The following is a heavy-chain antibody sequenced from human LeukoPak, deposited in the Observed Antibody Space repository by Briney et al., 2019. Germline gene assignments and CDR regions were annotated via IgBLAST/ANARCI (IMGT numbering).Heavy chain of an antibody. V-gene: IGHV4-34*01. CDR1: GGSFSGYY. CDR3: ARGGFSGTGYYDFWSGYHKYFDY. CDR2: INHSGST. J-gene: IGHJ4*02. Sequence: PSETLSLTCAVYGGSFSGYYWSWIRQPPGKGLEWIGEINHSGSTNYNPSLKSRDTISVDTSKNQFSLKLSSVTAADTAVYYCARGGFSGTGYYDFWSGYHKYFDYWGQGTLVTVSS. D-gene: IGHD3-3*01.